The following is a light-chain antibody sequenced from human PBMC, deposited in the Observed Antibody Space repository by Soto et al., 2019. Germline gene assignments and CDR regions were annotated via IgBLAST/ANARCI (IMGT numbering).Light chain of an antibody. V-gene: IGKV3-15*01. CDR3: QQYETLPRA. CDR1: QSVRSY. J-gene: IGKJ1*01. CDR2: GAS. Sequence: KNSVPTVALPLEDRVTXSCRASQSVRSYLAWYQQKPGQSHRLLIYGASTGGTGITARLSGSGSGTEFTLTISSLQSEDFAVYFCQQYETLPRAFCQGTK.